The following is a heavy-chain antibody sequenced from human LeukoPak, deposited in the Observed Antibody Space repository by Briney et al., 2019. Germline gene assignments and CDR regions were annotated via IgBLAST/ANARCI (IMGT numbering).Heavy chain of an antibody. CDR1: GGTFSSYA. D-gene: IGHD3-22*01. V-gene: IGHV1-69*04. CDR2: IIPIFGIA. Sequence: SVKVSCKASGGTFSSYAISWVRQAPGQGLEWMGRIIPIFGIANYAQKFQGRVTITADKSTSTAYMELSSLRSEDTAVYYCAREADSSGYCYPGYWGQGTLVTVSS. J-gene: IGHJ4*03. CDR3: AREADSSGYCYPGY.